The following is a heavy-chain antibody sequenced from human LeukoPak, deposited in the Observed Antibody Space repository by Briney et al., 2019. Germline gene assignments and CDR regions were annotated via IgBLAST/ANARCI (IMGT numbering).Heavy chain of an antibody. D-gene: IGHD3-22*01. CDR2: INPNSGGT. V-gene: IGHV1-2*02. Sequence: GASVKVSCKASGYTFTGYYMHRVRQAPGQGLEWMGWINPNSGGTNYAQKFQGRVTMTRDTSISTVYMELSRLRSDDTAVYYCAREITMIVVVFDYWGQGTLVTVSS. CDR1: GYTFTGYY. CDR3: AREITMIVVVFDY. J-gene: IGHJ4*02.